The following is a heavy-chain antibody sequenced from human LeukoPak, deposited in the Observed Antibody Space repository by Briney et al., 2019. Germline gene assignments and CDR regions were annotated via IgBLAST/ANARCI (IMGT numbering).Heavy chain of an antibody. Sequence: GGSLRLSCAASGFTFSDYYMNWIRQAPGKGLEWVSAISGSGGSTYYADSVKGRFTISRDNSKNTLYLQMNSLRAEDTGVYYCADYCSGGSCYRARGYWGQGTLVTVSS. CDR2: ISGSGGST. D-gene: IGHD2-15*01. V-gene: IGHV3-23*01. CDR3: ADYCSGGSCYRARGY. CDR1: GFTFSDYY. J-gene: IGHJ4*02.